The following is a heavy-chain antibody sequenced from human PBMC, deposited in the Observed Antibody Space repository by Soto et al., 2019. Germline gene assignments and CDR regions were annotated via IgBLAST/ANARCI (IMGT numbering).Heavy chain of an antibody. Sequence: GGSLRLSCVASGFTLSRYGISWIRQAPGKGPEWVSAITCNAGSKYYADPDKGRFTISKENPRNTLYLQMHSLNIEDKAASYFAKDPFSSGCYNDYYYGMDVWGQVTTVTVSS. CDR2: ITCNAGSK. V-gene: IGHV3-23*01. J-gene: IGHJ6*02. CDR3: AKDPFSSGCYNDYYYGMDV. D-gene: IGHD6-19*01. CDR1: GFTLSRYG.